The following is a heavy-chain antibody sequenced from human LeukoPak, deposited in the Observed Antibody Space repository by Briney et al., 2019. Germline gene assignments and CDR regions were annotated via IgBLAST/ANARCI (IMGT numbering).Heavy chain of an antibody. D-gene: IGHD2-2*01. CDR1: GGTFSSYA. Sequence: SVKVSCKASGGTFSSYAISWVRQAPGQGLEWMGGIIPIFGTANYAQKFQGRVTITADESTSTAYIELSSLRSEDTAVYYCAGVICEDDPQYCSSTSRFDYWGQGTLVTVSS. J-gene: IGHJ4*02. V-gene: IGHV1-69*13. CDR3: AGVICEDDPQYCSSTSRFDY. CDR2: IIPIFGTA.